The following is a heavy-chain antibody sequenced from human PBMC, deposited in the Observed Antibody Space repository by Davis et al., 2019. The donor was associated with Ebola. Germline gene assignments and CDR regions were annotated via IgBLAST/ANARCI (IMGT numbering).Heavy chain of an antibody. CDR2: ISYDGSNK. CDR1: GFTFSSYA. CDR3: AKQLGSGFMYDGMDV. D-gene: IGHD3-3*01. V-gene: IGHV3-30-3*02. J-gene: IGHJ6*02. Sequence: PGGSLRLSCAASGFTFSSYAMHWVRQAPGKGLEWVAVISYDGSNKYYADSVKGRFTISRDNSKNTLYLQMNSLRAEDTAVYYCAKQLGSGFMYDGMDVWGQGTTVTVSS.